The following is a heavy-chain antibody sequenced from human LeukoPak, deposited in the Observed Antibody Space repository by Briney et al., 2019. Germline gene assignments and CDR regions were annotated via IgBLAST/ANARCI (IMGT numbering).Heavy chain of an antibody. D-gene: IGHD3-22*01. CDR3: AMSSYDSSGN. Sequence: GASVKVSCKASGYTLTSYGISWVRQAPGQGLERMGWISAYNGNTRYAQKLQGRVTMTTDSSTSTAYMELRSLRSDDTAVYYCAMSSYDSSGNWGQGTLVTVSS. J-gene: IGHJ4*02. V-gene: IGHV1-18*01. CDR2: ISAYNGNT. CDR1: GYTLTSYG.